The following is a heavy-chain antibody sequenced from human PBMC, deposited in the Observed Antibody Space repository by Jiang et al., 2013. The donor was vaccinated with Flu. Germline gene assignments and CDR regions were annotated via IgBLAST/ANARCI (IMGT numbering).Heavy chain of an antibody. CDR1: GYNFNKSW. CDR3: ARLIAAAGTGDY. Sequence: GAEVKKPGESLKISCRCSGYNFNKSWIGWVRQMPGKGLEWMGIINPNDSQTRYSPSFQGQVTISADKSISTAYLQWSSLEASDTAMYYCARLIAAAGTGDYWGQGTLV. CDR2: INPNDSQT. D-gene: IGHD6-13*01. J-gene: IGHJ4*02. V-gene: IGHV5-51*01.